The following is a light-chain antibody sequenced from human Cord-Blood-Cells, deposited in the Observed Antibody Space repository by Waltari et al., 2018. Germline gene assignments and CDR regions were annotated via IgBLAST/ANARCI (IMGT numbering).Light chain of an antibody. CDR3: QQSYSTPYS. J-gene: IGKJ2*03. Sequence: DIQMTQSPSSLSASVGDRVTITCRASQSISSYLNWYQQKPGKAPKLLIYAASSLQSGVPSRCSGSGSGTDFTLNISSLQPEDFATYYCQQSYSTPYSFGQGTKLEIK. CDR2: AAS. CDR1: QSISSY. V-gene: IGKV1-39*01.